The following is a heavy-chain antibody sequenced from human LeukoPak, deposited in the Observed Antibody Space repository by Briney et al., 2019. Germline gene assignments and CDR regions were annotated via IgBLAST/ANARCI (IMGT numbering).Heavy chain of an antibody. V-gene: IGHV4-59*02. CDR3: ATGPYRFEY. J-gene: IGHJ4*02. D-gene: IGHD5-12*01. CDR2: IYYIGST. CDR1: GFTVISNY. Sequence: GSLRLSCAASGFTVISNYMSWIRHPPAGGLEWIGYIYYIGSTNYNPSLKSQVTLSVDTSKKQFSLKLSSVTAADTAVYYCATGPYRFEYWGQGTLVTVSS.